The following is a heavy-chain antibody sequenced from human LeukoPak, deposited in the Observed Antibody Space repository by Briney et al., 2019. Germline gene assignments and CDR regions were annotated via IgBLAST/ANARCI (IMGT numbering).Heavy chain of an antibody. CDR3: ARGGPFPSGSSSREYYLDY. CDR1: GYGFINYG. D-gene: IGHD6-6*01. J-gene: IGHJ4*02. CDR2: RSIYNGNT. Sequence: ASVKVSCKASGYGFINYGISWVRQAPGQGLEWMGWRSIYNGNTDYKLQGRVTMTTYTSTSTAYMEVRSLRSDDTAVYYCARGGPFPSGSSSREYYLDYWGQGTLVTVSS. V-gene: IGHV1-18*01.